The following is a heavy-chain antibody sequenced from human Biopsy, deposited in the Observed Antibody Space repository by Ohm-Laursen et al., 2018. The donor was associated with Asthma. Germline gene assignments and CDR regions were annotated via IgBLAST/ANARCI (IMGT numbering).Heavy chain of an antibody. CDR2: VSSDGHNK. CDR1: GFTFSSFG. D-gene: IGHD3-22*01. CDR3: ARQSGQEYGDSIPFDT. V-gene: IGHV3-30*03. J-gene: IGHJ3*02. Sequence: SLRLSCAASGFTFSSFGMHWVRQAPGKGLEWVALVSSDGHNKYYEDSVKGRFTISRDNSRNRLYLQINSLTAEDSAVYFCARQSGQEYGDSIPFDTWGQGTKVAVSS.